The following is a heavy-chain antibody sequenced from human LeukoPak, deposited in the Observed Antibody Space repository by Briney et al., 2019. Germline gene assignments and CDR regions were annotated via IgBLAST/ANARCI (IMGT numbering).Heavy chain of an antibody. CDR2: IYYSGST. CDR3: ARLSNYYYYGMDV. J-gene: IGHJ6*02. Sequence: GSLRLSCAASGFTVSSNYMSWIRQPPGKGLEWIGYIYYSGSTNYNPSLKSRVTISVDTSKNQFSLKLSSVTAADTAVYYCARLSNYYYYGMDVWGQGTTVTVSS. CDR1: GFTVSSNY. V-gene: IGHV4-59*08.